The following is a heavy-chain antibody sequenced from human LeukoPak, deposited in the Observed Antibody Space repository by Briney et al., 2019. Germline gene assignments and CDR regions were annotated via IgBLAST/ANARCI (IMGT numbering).Heavy chain of an antibody. CDR2: IKQDGSEK. CDR1: GFTVSDYW. Sequence: GGSLRLSCAASGFTVSDYWMSWVRQAPGKGLEWVANIKQDGSEKYHVNSVEGRFTISRDNAKNSLYLQMNSLRAEDTAVYYCARGGRATDYWGQGTLVTVSS. CDR3: ARGGRATDY. J-gene: IGHJ4*02. D-gene: IGHD1-26*01. V-gene: IGHV3-7*05.